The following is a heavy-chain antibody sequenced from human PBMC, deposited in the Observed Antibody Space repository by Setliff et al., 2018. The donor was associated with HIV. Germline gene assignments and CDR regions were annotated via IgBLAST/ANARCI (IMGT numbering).Heavy chain of an antibody. V-gene: IGHV3-30*04. CDR3: AKERWGPPVEF. CDR1: GFTFGSYA. Sequence: PGGSLRLSCAASGFTFGSYAMHWVRQSPGKGLEWVAFTPNDGSYKNYADSVKGRFTVSRDNARNSLYLQMSSLTAEDTGLYYCAKERWGPPVEFRGQGTLVTVSS. CDR2: TPNDGSYK. J-gene: IGHJ4*02. D-gene: IGHD2-15*01.